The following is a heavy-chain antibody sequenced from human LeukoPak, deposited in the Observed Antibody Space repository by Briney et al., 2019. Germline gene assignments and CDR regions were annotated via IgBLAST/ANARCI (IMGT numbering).Heavy chain of an antibody. CDR1: GGSISSGDYY. CDR3: ARVDYDSSGLFDY. D-gene: IGHD3-22*01. V-gene: IGHV4-30-4*08. CDR2: IYYSGST. Sequence: ASETLSLTCTVSGGSISSGDYYWSWIRQPPGKGLEWIGYIYYSGSTYYNPSLKSRFTISVDTSKNQFSLKLSSVTAADTAVYYCARVDYDSSGLFDYWGQGTLVTVSS. J-gene: IGHJ4*02.